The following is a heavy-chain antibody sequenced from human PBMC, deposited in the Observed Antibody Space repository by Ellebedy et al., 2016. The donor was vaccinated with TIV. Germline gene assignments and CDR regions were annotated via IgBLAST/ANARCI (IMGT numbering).Heavy chain of an antibody. CDR1: GFPFSSHG. J-gene: IGHJ4*02. CDR3: VRVMWPVPGPVDPFDY. CDR2: ITRGGDPT. Sequence: GESLKISCAASGFPFSSHGMAWVRQAPGKGLEWLSGITRGGDPTYYAASVKGRFTISRDNSKNTLFLQLSSLRTEDTAVFYCVRVMWPVPGPVDPFDYWGQGTPVTVSS. V-gene: IGHV3-23*01. D-gene: IGHD6-19*01.